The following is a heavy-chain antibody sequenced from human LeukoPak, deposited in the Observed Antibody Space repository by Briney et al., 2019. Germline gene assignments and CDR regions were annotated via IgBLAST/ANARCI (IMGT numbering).Heavy chain of an antibody. J-gene: IGHJ6*02. CDR3: AKDGLRTYYYYGMDV. V-gene: IGHV3-30*18. CDR2: ISYDGSNK. CDR1: GFTFSSYG. Sequence: GRSLRLSCAASGFTFSSYGMHWVRQAPGKGLEWVAVISYDGSNKYYADSVKGRFTISRGNSKNTLYLQMNSLRAEDTAVYYCAKDGLRTYYYYGMDVWGQGTTVTVSS.